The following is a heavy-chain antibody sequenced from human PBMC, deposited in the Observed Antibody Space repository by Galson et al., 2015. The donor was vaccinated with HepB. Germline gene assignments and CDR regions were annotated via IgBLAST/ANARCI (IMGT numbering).Heavy chain of an antibody. J-gene: IGHJ4*02. Sequence: SLRLSCAASGFTFSSYAMHWVRQAPGKGLEWVAVISYDGSNKYYADSVKGRFTISRDNSKNTLYLQMNSLRAEDTAVYYCARLETTVTTSPFDYWGQGTLVTVSS. CDR3: ARLETTVTTSPFDY. V-gene: IGHV3-30-3*01. CDR1: GFTFSSYA. CDR2: ISYDGSNK. D-gene: IGHD4-11*01.